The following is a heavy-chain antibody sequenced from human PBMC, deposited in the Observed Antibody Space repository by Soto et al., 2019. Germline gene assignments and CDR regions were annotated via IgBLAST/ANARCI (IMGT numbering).Heavy chain of an antibody. CDR3: ARYGFSGYSHFEL. D-gene: IGHD3-22*01. CDR1: GYTFRTYW. Sequence: PWAYLKISCTGSGYTFRTYWIGWVRQMPGKGLEWMGIIYPDDSDTRYSLSFSGQVTISPDKSISTAYLQWSSLKAPHTAMYYCARYGFSGYSHFELWGRGTLVTVSS. J-gene: IGHJ4*01. V-gene: IGHV5-51*01. CDR2: IYPDDSDT.